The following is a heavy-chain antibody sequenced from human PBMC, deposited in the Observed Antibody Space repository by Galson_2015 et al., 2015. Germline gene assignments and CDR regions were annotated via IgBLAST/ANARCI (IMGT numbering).Heavy chain of an antibody. CDR3: ARAQFVVPAADDPKDYYYYYGMDV. CDR2: ISSSSSYI. Sequence: SLRLSCAASGFTFSSYSMNWVRQAPGKGLEWVSSISSSSSYIYYADSVKGRFTISRDNAKNSLYLQMNSLRAEDTAVYYYARAQFVVPAADDPKDYYYYYGMDVWGQGTTVTVSS. D-gene: IGHD2-2*01. CDR1: GFTFSSYS. V-gene: IGHV3-21*01. J-gene: IGHJ6*02.